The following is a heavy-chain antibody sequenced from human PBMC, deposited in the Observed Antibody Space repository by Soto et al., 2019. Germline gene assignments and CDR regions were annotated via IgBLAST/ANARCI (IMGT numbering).Heavy chain of an antibody. Sequence: GGSLRLSCAASGFTFSSYGMHWVRQAPGKGLEWVAVISYDGSNKYYADSVKGRFTISRDNSKNTLYLQMNSLRAEDTAVYYCAKDGSYYYYYMDVWGKGTTVTVSS. D-gene: IGHD5-12*01. CDR1: GFTFSSYG. CDR3: AKDGSYYYYYMDV. V-gene: IGHV3-30*18. CDR2: ISYDGSNK. J-gene: IGHJ6*03.